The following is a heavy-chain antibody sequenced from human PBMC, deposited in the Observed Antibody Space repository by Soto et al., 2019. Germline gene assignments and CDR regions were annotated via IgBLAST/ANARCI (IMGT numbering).Heavy chain of an antibody. D-gene: IGHD6-13*01. CDR1: GGSISSYY. CDR2: FYFTGNF. CDR3: ARYIGAIGRYYYGMNV. V-gene: IGHV4-59*01. Sequence: SETLSLTCTVSGGSISSYYWNWIRQPPGKGLEWIGYFYFTGNFGYNPSLKSRVTMSVDTSKNQFSLQLRSVTAADTAVYYCARYIGAIGRYYYGMNVWGQGTRVTVSS. J-gene: IGHJ6*02.